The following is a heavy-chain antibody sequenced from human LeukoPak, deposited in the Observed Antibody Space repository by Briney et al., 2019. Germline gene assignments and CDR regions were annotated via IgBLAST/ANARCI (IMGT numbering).Heavy chain of an antibody. D-gene: IGHD3-16*01. J-gene: IGHJ4*02. CDR1: GGSISSSSYY. CDR2: IYYSGTT. Sequence: SETLSLTCIVSGGSISSSSYYWGWIRQPPGKGLEWIGTIYYSGTTYYNPSLKSRVTMSVDTSKDQFSLKLSSVTAADTAVYYCARHGILGSITYPLDFWGQGTLVTVSS. V-gene: IGHV4-39*01. CDR3: ARHGILGSITYPLDF.